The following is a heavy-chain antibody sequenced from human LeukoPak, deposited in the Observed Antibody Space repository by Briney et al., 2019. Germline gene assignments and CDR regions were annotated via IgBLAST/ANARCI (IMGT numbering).Heavy chain of an antibody. J-gene: IGHJ6*03. CDR1: GGTFSSYA. Sequence: SVKVSCKASGGTFSSYAISWVRQAPGQGLEWMGRITPIFGTANYAQKFQGRVTITTDEFTSTAYMELSSLRSEDTAVYYYARDARSDETYYYYYMDVWGKGTTVTVSS. V-gene: IGHV1-69*05. CDR3: ARDARSDETYYYYYMDV. D-gene: IGHD6-6*01. CDR2: ITPIFGTA.